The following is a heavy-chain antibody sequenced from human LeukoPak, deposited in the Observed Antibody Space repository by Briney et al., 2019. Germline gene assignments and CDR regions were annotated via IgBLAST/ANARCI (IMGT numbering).Heavy chain of an antibody. D-gene: IGHD7-27*01. CDR1: GFRFTTYW. J-gene: IGHJ4*02. CDR2: IKQDGGDE. CDR3: AREFWGPDY. V-gene: IGHV3-7*01. Sequence: GGSLRLSCAASGFRFTTYWMTWVRQAPGKGLEWVANIKQDGGDEHYVDSVKGRFTISRDNAKNSLYLQMNNLGAEDTAVYYCAREFWGPDYWGQGTLVTVSS.